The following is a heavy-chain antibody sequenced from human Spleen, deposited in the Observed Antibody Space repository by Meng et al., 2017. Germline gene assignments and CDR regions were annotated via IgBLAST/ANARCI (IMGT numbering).Heavy chain of an antibody. CDR3: AGLPRDSSAGNWFDP. CDR1: GGSFSGYY. V-gene: IGHV4-34*01. D-gene: IGHD3-22*01. J-gene: IGHJ5*02. CDR2: IYHSEAT. Sequence: QVQLQQWGAGLLKPSETLSLTCAVYGGSFSGYYWSWIRQPPGKGLEWIGKIYHSEATNYNPSLKSRVTISVDTSKNQFSLNLSSVTAADTAMYYCAGLPRDSSAGNWFDPWGQGTLVTVSS.